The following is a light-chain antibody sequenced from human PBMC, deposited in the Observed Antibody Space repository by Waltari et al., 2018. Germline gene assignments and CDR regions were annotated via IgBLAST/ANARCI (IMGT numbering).Light chain of an antibody. CDR2: SAS. V-gene: IGKV1-27*01. CDR3: QKYNSAPPGVT. CDR1: QDISDF. Sequence: DIQMTQSPSSLSASIGDRVTITCRASQDISDFLAWYRQKPGKFPELLIYSASTLQSGVPSRFSGGGSGTDFTLTISSLQPEDVATYYCQKYNSAPPGVTFGQGTRLEIK. J-gene: IGKJ5*01.